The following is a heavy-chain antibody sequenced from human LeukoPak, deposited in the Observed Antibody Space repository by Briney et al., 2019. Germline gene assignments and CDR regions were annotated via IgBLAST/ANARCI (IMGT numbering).Heavy chain of an antibody. J-gene: IGHJ4*02. CDR3: ARDTSTITFGGVIVPHFDY. Sequence: GGSLRLSCAASGFTFSSYWMSWVRQAPGKGLEWVANIKQDGSEKYYVDSVKGRFTISRDNAKNSLYLQMNSLRAEDTAVYYCARDTSTITFGGVIVPHFDYWGQGNLVTVSS. CDR1: GFTFSSYW. V-gene: IGHV3-7*01. CDR2: IKQDGSEK. D-gene: IGHD3-16*02.